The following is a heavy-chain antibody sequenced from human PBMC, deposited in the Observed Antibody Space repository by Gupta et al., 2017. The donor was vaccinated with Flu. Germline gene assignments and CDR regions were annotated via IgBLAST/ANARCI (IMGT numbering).Heavy chain of an antibody. Sequence: EVQLVESGGGLVQPGGSLRLSCAASGFTFSSYWMSWVRQAPGKGLEWVANIKQDGSEKYYVDSVKGRFTISRDNAKNSLYLQMNSLRAEDTAVYYCARDIYLGSTSATGAFDIWGQGTMVTVSS. CDR2: IKQDGSEK. CDR3: ARDIYLGSTSATGAFDI. CDR1: GFTFSSYW. J-gene: IGHJ3*02. V-gene: IGHV3-7*01. D-gene: IGHD2-2*01.